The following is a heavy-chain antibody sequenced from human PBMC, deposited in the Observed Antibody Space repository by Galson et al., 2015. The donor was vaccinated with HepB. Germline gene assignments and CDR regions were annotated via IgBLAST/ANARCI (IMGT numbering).Heavy chain of an antibody. Sequence: SLRLSCAASGFIFSSYAMSWVRQAPGKGLEWVSALSVSGSTTYYSDSVKGRFTISRDNSKNTLLLEMHSLRAEDTALYYCAKDLPWFGEVGVFDVWGQGTMVIVSS. CDR3: AKDLPWFGEVGVFDV. CDR1: GFIFSSYA. D-gene: IGHD3-10*01. V-gene: IGHV3-23*01. J-gene: IGHJ3*01. CDR2: LSVSGSTT.